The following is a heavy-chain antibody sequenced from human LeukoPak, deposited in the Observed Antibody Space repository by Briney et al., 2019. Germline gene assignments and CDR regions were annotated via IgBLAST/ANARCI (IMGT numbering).Heavy chain of an antibody. CDR1: GGSISSYY. Sequence: SETLSLTCTVSGGSISSYYWSWIRQPPGKGLEWIGYIYYSGSTNYNPCLKSRVTISVDTSKNQFSLKLSSVTAADTAVYYCARASSSWFFDYWGQGTLVTVSS. CDR2: IYYSGST. CDR3: ARASSSWFFDY. D-gene: IGHD6-13*01. V-gene: IGHV4-59*01. J-gene: IGHJ4*02.